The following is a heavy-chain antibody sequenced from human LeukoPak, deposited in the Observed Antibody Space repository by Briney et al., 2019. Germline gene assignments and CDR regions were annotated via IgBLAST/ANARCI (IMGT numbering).Heavy chain of an antibody. Sequence: GGSLRLSCAASGFTLSSYSMNWVRQAPGKGLEWVSSISSSSSYIYYADSVKGRFTISRDNAKNSLYLQMNSLRAEDTAVYYCARDPFAAIAVAGTAIDYWGQGILVTVSS. CDR1: GFTLSSYS. V-gene: IGHV3-21*01. CDR3: ARDPFAAIAVAGTAIDY. D-gene: IGHD6-19*01. J-gene: IGHJ4*02. CDR2: ISSSSSYI.